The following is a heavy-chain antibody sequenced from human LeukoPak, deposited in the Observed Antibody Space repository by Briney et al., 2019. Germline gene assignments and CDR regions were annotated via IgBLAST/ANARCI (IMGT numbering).Heavy chain of an antibody. CDR3: AMNLDYGDYSLDY. Sequence: ASVKVSCKASGYTFTSYDINWVRQATGQGLEWMGRINPNSGGTNYAQKFQGRVTMTRDTSISTAYMELSRLRSDDTAVYYCAMNLDYGDYSLDYWGQGTLVTVSS. CDR2: INPNSGGT. CDR1: GYTFTSYD. V-gene: IGHV1-2*06. J-gene: IGHJ4*02. D-gene: IGHD4-17*01.